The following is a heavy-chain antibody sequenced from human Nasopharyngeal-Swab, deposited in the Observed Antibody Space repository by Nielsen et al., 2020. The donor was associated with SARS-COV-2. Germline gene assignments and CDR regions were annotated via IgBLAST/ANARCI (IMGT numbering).Heavy chain of an antibody. J-gene: IGHJ4*02. CDR1: GGSISSGGYY. D-gene: IGHD1-26*01. CDR2: IYYSGST. CDR3: ARGASWSLPFDY. V-gene: IGHV4-61*08. Sequence: SETLSLTCTVSGGSISSGGYYWSWIRQHPGKGLEWIGYIYYSGSTNYNPSLKSRVTISVDTSKNQFSLRLTSVTAADTAVYYCARGASWSLPFDYWGQGTLVTVSS.